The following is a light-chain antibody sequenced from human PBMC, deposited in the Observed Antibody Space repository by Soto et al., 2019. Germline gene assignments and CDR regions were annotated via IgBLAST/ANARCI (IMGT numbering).Light chain of an antibody. Sequence: DIQMTQSPSTLSASVGDRVTITCRASQSISSWLAWYQQKPGKAPKLLIYDASSLKSGVPSRFSGSGSGTEFTLTTSSLQPDDFATYYCQQYDSYSWTFGQGTKVDIK. V-gene: IGKV1-5*01. CDR2: DAS. J-gene: IGKJ1*01. CDR3: QQYDSYSWT. CDR1: QSISSW.